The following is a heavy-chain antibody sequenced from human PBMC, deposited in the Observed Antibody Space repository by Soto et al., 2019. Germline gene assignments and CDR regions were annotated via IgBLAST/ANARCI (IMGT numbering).Heavy chain of an antibody. V-gene: IGHV4-30-2*02. Sequence: PSETLSLTCAVSGGSISSGGYSWSWIRQPPGKGLEWIGYMYHSGSTYYNPSLKSRVTISVDTSKNQFSLKLSSVTAADTAVYYCARPHGGSSGWDNWFAPWGQGTLVPVSP. CDR3: ARPHGGSSGWDNWFAP. CDR2: MYHSGST. D-gene: IGHD6-25*01. J-gene: IGHJ5*02. CDR1: GGSISSGGYS.